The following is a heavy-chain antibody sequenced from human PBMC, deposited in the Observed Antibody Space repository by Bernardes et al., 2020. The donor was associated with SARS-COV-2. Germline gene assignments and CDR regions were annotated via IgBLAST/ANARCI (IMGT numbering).Heavy chain of an antibody. CDR1: GFTFSSYW. CDR2: INPAGKTI. V-gene: IGHV3-74*01. J-gene: IGHJ4*02. D-gene: IGHD1-26*01. Sequence: GGSLRLSCAASGFTFSSYWMPWVRQAPEKGLEWVSRINPAGKTITYADSVKGRFTISRDNANNIMYLQMNSLRAEDTAVYYCVRSAFKSGRGYYYDNWGQGTLVTVSS. CDR3: VRSAFKSGRGYYYDN.